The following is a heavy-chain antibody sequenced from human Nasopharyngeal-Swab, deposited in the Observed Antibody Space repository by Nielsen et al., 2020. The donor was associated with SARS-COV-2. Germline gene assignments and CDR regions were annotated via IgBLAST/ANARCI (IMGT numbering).Heavy chain of an antibody. V-gene: IGHV2-5*01. CDR3: AREYYDILTGYYSNTDY. D-gene: IGHD3-9*01. Sequence: SGPTLVEPTQTLTLTCTLSGFSLSTSGVGVGWIRQPPGKALEWLALIYWNDDKRYSPSLKSRLTITKDTSKNQVVLTMTNMDPVDTATYYCAREYYDILTGYYSNTDYWGQGTLVTVSS. J-gene: IGHJ4*02. CDR2: IYWNDDK. CDR1: GFSLSTSGVG.